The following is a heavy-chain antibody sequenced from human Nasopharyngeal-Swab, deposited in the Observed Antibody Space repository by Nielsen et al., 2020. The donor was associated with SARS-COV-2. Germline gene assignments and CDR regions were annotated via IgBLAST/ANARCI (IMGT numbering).Heavy chain of an antibody. J-gene: IGHJ4*02. CDR3: ARGTVDIVSTVRPYTY. Sequence: SVKVSCKASGGTFSRHGISWVRQAPGQGLEWMGGIIPIFGTANYAQKFQGRVTFTADESTSTVYMELSSLRSEDTAIYYCARGTVDIVSTVRPYTYWGQGTLVTVSS. CDR1: GGTFSRHG. D-gene: IGHD5/OR15-5a*01. V-gene: IGHV1-69*13. CDR2: IIPIFGTA.